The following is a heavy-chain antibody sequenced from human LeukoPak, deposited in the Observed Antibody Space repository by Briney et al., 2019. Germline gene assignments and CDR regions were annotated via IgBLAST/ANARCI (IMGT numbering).Heavy chain of an antibody. V-gene: IGHV3-21*01. CDR2: ISSSSSYI. J-gene: IGHJ4*02. Sequence: TGGSLRLSCAASGFTFSSYSMNWVRQAPGKGLEWVSSISSSSSYISYADSVKGRFTISRDNAKNSLYLQMNSLRAEDTAVYYCARGGIFNPYELWGQGTLVTVSS. D-gene: IGHD3-22*01. CDR1: GFTFSSYS. CDR3: ARGGIFNPYEL.